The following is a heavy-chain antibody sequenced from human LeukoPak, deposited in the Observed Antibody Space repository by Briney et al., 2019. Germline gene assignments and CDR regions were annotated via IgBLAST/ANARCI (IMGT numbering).Heavy chain of an antibody. Sequence: GGSLRLSCAASGFTFSAHCMDWVRQAPGKGLEWVERINNQGNSCATEYAASVKGRFTISRDDSKNSLYLQMNSLRAEDTAVYYCARSDYSGSASLDYWGQGTLVTVSS. D-gene: IGHD3-10*01. J-gene: IGHJ4*02. CDR3: ARSDYSGSASLDY. CDR1: GFTFSAHC. V-gene: IGHV3-72*01. CDR2: INNQGNSCAT.